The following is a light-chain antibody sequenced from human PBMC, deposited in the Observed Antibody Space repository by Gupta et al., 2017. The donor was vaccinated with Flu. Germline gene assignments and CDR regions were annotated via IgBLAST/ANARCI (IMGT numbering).Light chain of an antibody. J-gene: IGKJ1*01. CDR3: QQRDSTPRT. Sequence: DIQMTQSPSSLSASVGDRVTITCRASQSISSYLNRYQQKPGKAPKLLIYAASSLQSGVPSRFSGSGSGTDFTLTISRLQPEDFATYYCQQRDSTPRTFGQGTKVEIK. CDR1: QSISSY. V-gene: IGKV1-39*01. CDR2: AAS.